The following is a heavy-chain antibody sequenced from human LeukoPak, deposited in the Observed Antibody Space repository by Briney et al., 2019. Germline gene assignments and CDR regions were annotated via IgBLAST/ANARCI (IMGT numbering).Heavy chain of an antibody. CDR3: ARDEFWFLYYFDY. CDR2: IKQDGSEK. Sequence: GGSLRLSRAASGFTFSSYWMSWVRQAPGKGLEWVANIKQDGSEKYYVDSVKGRFTISRDNAKNSLYLQMNSLRAEDTAVYYCARDEFWFLYYFDYWGQGTLVTVSS. CDR1: GFTFSSYW. V-gene: IGHV3-7*03. D-gene: IGHD3-10*01. J-gene: IGHJ4*02.